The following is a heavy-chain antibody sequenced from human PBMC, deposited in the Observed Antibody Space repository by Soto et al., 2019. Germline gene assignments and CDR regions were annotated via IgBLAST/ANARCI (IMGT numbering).Heavy chain of an antibody. Sequence: ASVKVSCKASGYTFTSYGISWVRQAPGQGLEWMGWISAYNGNTNYAQKLQGRVTMTTDTSTSTAYMELRGLRSDDTAVYYCARGGYCSRTSGQLYYYYGMDVWGQGTTVTVSS. CDR3: ARGGYCSRTSGQLYYYYGMDV. CDR1: GYTFTSYG. CDR2: ISAYNGNT. J-gene: IGHJ6*02. D-gene: IGHD2-2*01. V-gene: IGHV1-18*01.